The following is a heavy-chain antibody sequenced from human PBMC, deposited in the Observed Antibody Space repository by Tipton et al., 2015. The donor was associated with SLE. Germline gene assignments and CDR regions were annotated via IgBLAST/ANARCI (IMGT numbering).Heavy chain of an antibody. CDR2: VYYSGTT. Sequence: GLVKPSETMSLTCSVSGVSISSHYWSWIRQPPGKELEWIGYVYYSGTTNYNPSLKSRVTISVDTSKNHFSLNLTSVAAADTAVYYCARVDSSNWYVDYWGQGTPVTVSS. J-gene: IGHJ4*02. D-gene: IGHD3-22*01. V-gene: IGHV4-59*11. CDR1: GVSISSHY. CDR3: ARVDSSNWYVDY.